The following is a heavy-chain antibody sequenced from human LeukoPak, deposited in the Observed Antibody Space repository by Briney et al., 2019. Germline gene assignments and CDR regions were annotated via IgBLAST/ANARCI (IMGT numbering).Heavy chain of an antibody. CDR3: ATARPGDPNYYHYGMDV. D-gene: IGHD3-10*01. J-gene: IGHJ6*02. V-gene: IGHV1-24*01. CDR1: GYTLTELS. CDR2: FDPEDGET. Sequence: ASVKVSCKVSGYTLTELSMHWVRQAPGKGLEWMGGFDPEDGETIYAQKFQGRVTMTEDTSTDTAYMELSSLRSEDTAVCYCATARPGDPNYYHYGMDVWGQGTTVTVSS.